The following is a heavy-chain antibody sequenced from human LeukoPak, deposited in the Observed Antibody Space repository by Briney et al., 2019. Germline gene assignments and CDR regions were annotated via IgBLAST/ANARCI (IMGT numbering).Heavy chain of an antibody. J-gene: IGHJ4*02. V-gene: IGHV4-59*08. CDR2: IYYSGST. Sequence: SETLSLTCTVSGGSISSYYWSWIRQPPGKGLEWIGYIYYSGSTTYNPSLESRVTMSVDTSKNQFSLKLNSVTAADTAVYYCARLGIAAALFDYWGQGTLVTVST. CDR1: GGSISSYY. CDR3: ARLGIAAALFDY. D-gene: IGHD6-13*01.